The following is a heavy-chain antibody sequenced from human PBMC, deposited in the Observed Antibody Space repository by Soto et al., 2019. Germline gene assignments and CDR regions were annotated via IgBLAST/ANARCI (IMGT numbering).Heavy chain of an antibody. D-gene: IGHD1-26*01. J-gene: IGHJ4*01. Sequence: AGSLRLSFEVSGLTFSSSAMHWVRQAPGKGLEWVSAISDGGRFTYYIDSVKGRFTVSRDDSKNTLYLQMNSLRAEDTAIYYCAKSGPTNFFDFWGHGTQVTVSS. CDR3: AKSGPTNFFDF. V-gene: IGHV3-23*01. CDR1: GLTFSSSA. CDR2: ISDGGRFT.